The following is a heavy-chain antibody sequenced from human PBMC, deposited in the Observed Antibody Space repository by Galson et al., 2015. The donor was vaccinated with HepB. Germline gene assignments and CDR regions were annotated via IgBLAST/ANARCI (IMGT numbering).Heavy chain of an antibody. J-gene: IGHJ3*02. CDR3: AAAATTVIHDAFDI. V-gene: IGHV1-58*01. Sequence: SVKVSCKASGFTFTSSAVQWVRQARGQRLEWIGWIVVGSGNTNYAQKFQERVTITRDMSTSTAYMELSSLRSEDTAVYYCAAAATTVIHDAFDIWGQGTMVTVSS. CDR1: GFTFTSSA. D-gene: IGHD4-17*01. CDR2: IVVGSGNT.